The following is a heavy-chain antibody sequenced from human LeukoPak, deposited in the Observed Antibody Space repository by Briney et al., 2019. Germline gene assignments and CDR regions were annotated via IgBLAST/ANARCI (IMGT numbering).Heavy chain of an antibody. CDR1: GYTFTGYY. D-gene: IGHD6-13*01. CDR2: INPNSGGT. Sequence: ASVKVSCKASGYTFTGYYMHWVRQAPGQGLEWMGWINPNSGGTNYAQKFQGRVTMTRDTSISTAYMELSRLRSDDTAVYYCARAKSLRKQQLVLRWFDPWGPGTLVTVSS. J-gene: IGHJ5*02. CDR3: ARAKSLRKQQLVLRWFDP. V-gene: IGHV1-2*02.